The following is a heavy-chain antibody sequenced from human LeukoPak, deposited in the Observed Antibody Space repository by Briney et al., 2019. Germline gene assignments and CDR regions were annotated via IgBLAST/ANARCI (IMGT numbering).Heavy chain of an antibody. V-gene: IGHV4-30-4*01. D-gene: IGHD3-3*01. J-gene: IGHJ4*02. CDR2: IYYSGST. Sequence: PSETLSLTCTVSGGSIRSGDYYWRWIRQPPGKGLEWIVYIYYSGSTCYNPSLKSRVTISVDTSKNQFSLKLSSVTAADTAVYYCARKVPYYDFWSGYYFDYWGQGTLVTVSS. CDR3: ARKVPYYDFWSGYYFDY. CDR1: GGSIRSGDYY.